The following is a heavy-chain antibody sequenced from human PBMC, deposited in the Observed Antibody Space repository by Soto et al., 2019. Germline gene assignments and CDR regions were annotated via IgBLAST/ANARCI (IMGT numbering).Heavy chain of an antibody. CDR3: ARCIAGGYQGPYYYGMDV. CDR1: GGSVSSGSYY. Sequence: QVQLQESGPGLVKPSETLSLTCTVSGGSVSSGSYYWSWIRQPPGKGLEWIGYIYYSGSTNYNPSLERRVPVSEDTAKNQFSLKLSSVTAADTAVYNAARCIAGGYQGPYYYGMDVGGQGTTVTASS. J-gene: IGHJ6*02. D-gene: IGHD2-2*01. V-gene: IGHV4-61*01. CDR2: IYYSGST.